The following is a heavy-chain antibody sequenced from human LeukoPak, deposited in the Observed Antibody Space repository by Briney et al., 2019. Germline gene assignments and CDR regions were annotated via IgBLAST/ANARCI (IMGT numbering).Heavy chain of an antibody. V-gene: IGHV4-61*03. Sequence: SQTLSLTCAISGDTVSSNIAAWNWIRQSPGKGLEWIGYIYYSGSTNYNPSLKSRVTISVDTSKNHFSLKLSSVTAADTAVYYCARDWSGIGSTWYNWFDPWGQGILVTVSS. D-gene: IGHD3-3*01. CDR2: IYYSGST. J-gene: IGHJ5*02. CDR3: ARDWSGIGSTWYNWFDP. CDR1: GDTVSSNIAA.